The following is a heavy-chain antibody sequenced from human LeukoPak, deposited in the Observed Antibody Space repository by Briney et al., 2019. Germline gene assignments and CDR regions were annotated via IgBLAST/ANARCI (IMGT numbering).Heavy chain of an antibody. CDR2: ISSSSSYI. D-gene: IGHD3-10*01. J-gene: IGHJ4*02. Sequence: GGSLRLSCAASGFTFSNAWMSWVRQAPGKGLEWVSSISSSSSYIYYADSVKGRFTISRDNAKNSLYLQMNSLRAEDTAVYYCARLMVRGVIPLYFDYWGQGTLVTVSS. V-gene: IGHV3-21*01. CDR3: ARLMVRGVIPLYFDY. CDR1: GFTFSNAW.